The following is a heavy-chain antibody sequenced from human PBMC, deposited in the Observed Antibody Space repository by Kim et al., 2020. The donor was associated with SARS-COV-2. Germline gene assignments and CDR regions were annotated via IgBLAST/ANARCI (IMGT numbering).Heavy chain of an antibody. J-gene: IGHJ3*01. CDR3: ARLPRGAFDV. V-gene: IGHV4-39*01. D-gene: IGHD5-12*01. CDR2: GTS. Sequence: GTSYYPPSLNIRIPISVDTSKNQVSLKLSSVTAADTAVYYCARLPRGAFDVWGQGTLVTVSS.